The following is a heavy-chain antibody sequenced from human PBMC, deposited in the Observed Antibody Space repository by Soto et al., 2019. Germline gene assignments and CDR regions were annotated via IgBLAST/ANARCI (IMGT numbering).Heavy chain of an antibody. CDR1: GGSISNYY. CDR2: IHYSGST. D-gene: IGHD3-3*01. V-gene: IGHV4-59*08. CDR3: ARGHYDFWSGYFATIDY. J-gene: IGHJ4*02. Sequence: QVQLQESGPGLVKPSETLSLTCSVSGGSISNYYWSWIRQPPGKGLEWIGYIHYSGSTKYKPSLKSRFTISADTSKNQFSLKLSSVTAADTAVYYCARGHYDFWSGYFATIDYWGQGTLVTVSS.